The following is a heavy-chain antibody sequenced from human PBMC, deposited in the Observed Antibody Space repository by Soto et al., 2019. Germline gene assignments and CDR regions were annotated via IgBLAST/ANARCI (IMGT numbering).Heavy chain of an antibody. CDR2: ISYDGSNK. CDR3: AKDPHPKTIIVGARWFQYCMDF. J-gene: IGHJ6*02. V-gene: IGHV3-30*18. CDR1: GFTFSSYG. Sequence: SLRLSCAASGFTFSSYGMHWVRQAPGKVLEWVAVISYDGSNKYYADSVKGRFTISRDNSKNTLYLQMNSLRAEDTAVYYCAKDPHPKTIIVGARWFQYCMDFRYQGTTLTGSS. D-gene: IGHD1-26*01.